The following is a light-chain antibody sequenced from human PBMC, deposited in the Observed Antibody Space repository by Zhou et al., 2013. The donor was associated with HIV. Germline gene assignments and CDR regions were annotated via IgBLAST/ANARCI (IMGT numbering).Light chain of an antibody. J-gene: IGKJ3*01. CDR3: QQSYSAPFT. CDR2: AAT. CDR1: QSITNY. V-gene: IGKV1-39*01. Sequence: DIQMTQSPSPLSASVGDRVTIDCRTSQSITNYLNWYQQKPGKAPKLLIYAATTLQTGVPSRFSGSGSGTDFTLTISSLQPEDFATYFCQQSYSAPFTFGPGTKVDIK.